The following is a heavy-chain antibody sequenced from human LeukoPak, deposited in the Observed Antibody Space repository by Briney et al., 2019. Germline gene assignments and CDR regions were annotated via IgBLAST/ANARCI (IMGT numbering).Heavy chain of an antibody. CDR1: GGSISSSNW. V-gene: IGHV4-4*02. J-gene: IGHJ3*02. CDR2: IYHSGST. D-gene: IGHD6-19*01. Sequence: SGTLSLTCAVSGGSISSSNWWSWVRQPPGKGLEWIGEIYHSGSTNYNPSLKSRVTISVDKSKNQFSLKLSSVTAADTAVYYCARDPIAVAGTGRAFDIWGQGTMVTVSS. CDR3: ARDPIAVAGTGRAFDI.